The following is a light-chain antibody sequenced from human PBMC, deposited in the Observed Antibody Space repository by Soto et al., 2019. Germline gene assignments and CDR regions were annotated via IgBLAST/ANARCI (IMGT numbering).Light chain of an antibody. CDR3: LYYGTSSYT. CDR2: FES. V-gene: IGKV3-20*01. Sequence: MVLTQTPGTLSLSPGESATLSCRTSQRFGRNSLAWYQHRPGQAPRLVIYFESTRAAGIPERFSGSGSGSDFSLTISRLVPEDLAVDDCLYYGTSSYTCGRGTRLELK. CDR1: QRFGRNS. J-gene: IGKJ2*01.